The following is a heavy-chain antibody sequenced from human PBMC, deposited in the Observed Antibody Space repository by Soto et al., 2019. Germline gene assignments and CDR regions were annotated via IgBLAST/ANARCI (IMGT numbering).Heavy chain of an antibody. J-gene: IGHJ6*02. CDR3: ARIDPVTINYYYGMDV. CDR2: INPNSGGT. Sequence: QVHLLLQSGAEVKKPGSSVKVSCKASGYTFTAYYIHWVRQAPGQGLEWMGWINPNSGGTNYAQKFQDRVTMTRDTSISTAYMELSRLRSDDTAVYYCARIDPVTINYYYGMDVWGQGTTVTVSS. D-gene: IGHD3-3*01. V-gene: IGHV1-2*02. CDR1: GYTFTAYY.